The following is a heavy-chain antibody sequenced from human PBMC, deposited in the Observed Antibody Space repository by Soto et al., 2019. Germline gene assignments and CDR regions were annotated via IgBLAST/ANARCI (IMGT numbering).Heavy chain of an antibody. CDR1: AVSFSKYY. CDR3: ASVTFGGVVLAH. J-gene: IGHJ4*02. Sequence: SETLSLTCTVSAVSFSKYYWSWIRQPPGKGLEWIGYIYFNGNTNYNPSLKRRVTISIDTSKKQISLNLTSVTDADTAVYYCASVTFGGVVLAHWGQGTLVTVSS. CDR2: IYFNGNT. D-gene: IGHD3-16*01. V-gene: IGHV4-59*01.